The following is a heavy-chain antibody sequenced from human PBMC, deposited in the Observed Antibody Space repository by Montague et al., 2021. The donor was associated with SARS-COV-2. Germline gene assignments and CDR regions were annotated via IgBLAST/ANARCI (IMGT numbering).Heavy chain of an antibody. CDR1: SDSISTSY. CDR2: VYYSGRS. D-gene: IGHD5-24*01. Sequence: SETLSLTCTMSSDSISTSYWAWIRQPPGKGLEWIGYVYYSGRSSYNSSLKSRVTISVDTSKNQVSLNLSSVTAADTAVYYCVRADRRDLDTADGYDGRGIDIWGQGTTVTVSS. J-gene: IGHJ3*02. V-gene: IGHV4-59*08. CDR3: VRADRRDLDTADGYDGRGIDI.